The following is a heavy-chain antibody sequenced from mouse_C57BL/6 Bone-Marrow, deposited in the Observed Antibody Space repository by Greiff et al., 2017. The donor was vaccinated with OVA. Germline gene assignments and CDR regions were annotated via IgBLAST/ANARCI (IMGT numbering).Heavy chain of an antibody. CDR1: GYSFTDYN. J-gene: IGHJ4*01. CDR3: ARDSGQFFYYAMDY. CDR2: INPNYGTT. V-gene: IGHV1-39*01. D-gene: IGHD3-2*02. Sequence: EVQLKESGPELVKPGASVKISCKASGYSFTDYNMNWVKQSNGKSLEWIGVINPNYGTTSYNQKFKGKATLTVDQSSSTAYMQLNSLTSEDSAVYYCARDSGQFFYYAMDYWGQGTSVTVSS.